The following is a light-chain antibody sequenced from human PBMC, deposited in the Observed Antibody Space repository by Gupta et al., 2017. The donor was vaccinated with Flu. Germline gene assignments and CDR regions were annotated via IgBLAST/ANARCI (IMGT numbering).Light chain of an antibody. CDR3: MQALQTPPT. CDR2: LGS. Sequence: VMTQSPLSLPVTPGEPASISCRSSQSLLHSNGYNYLDWYLQKPGQSPQLLIYLGSNRASGVPDRFSGSGSGTDFTLKISRVEAEDVGVYYCMQALQTPPTFGQGTKLEIK. V-gene: IGKV2-28*01. J-gene: IGKJ2*01. CDR1: QSLLHSNGYNY.